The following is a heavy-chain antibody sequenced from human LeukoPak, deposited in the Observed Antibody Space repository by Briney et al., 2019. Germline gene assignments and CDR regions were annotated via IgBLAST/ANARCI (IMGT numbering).Heavy chain of an antibody. Sequence: SETLSLTCTVSGGSISSSSYYWGWIRQPPGKGLEWIGSIYYSGSTYYNPSLKSRVTISVDTSKNQFSLKLSSMAAADTAVYYCARDDRPRIGGYDAFDIWGQGTMVTVSS. J-gene: IGHJ3*02. V-gene: IGHV4-39*07. CDR2: IYYSGST. CDR3: ARDDRPRIGGYDAFDI. D-gene: IGHD3-16*01. CDR1: GGSISSSSYY.